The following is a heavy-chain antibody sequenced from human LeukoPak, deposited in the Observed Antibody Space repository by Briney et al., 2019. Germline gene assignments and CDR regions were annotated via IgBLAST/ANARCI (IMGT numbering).Heavy chain of an antibody. Sequence: GGSLRLSCAASGFTFSSYEMNWVRQAPGKGLEWVAFISYDGSNKKYADSLKGRFTISRDIARNTLSLQMNSLRAEDTAVYYCAKDKSWKLHLFDYWGQGALVTVSS. CDR3: AKDKSWKLHLFDY. D-gene: IGHD1-1*01. V-gene: IGHV3-30*18. CDR2: ISYDGSNK. CDR1: GFTFSSYE. J-gene: IGHJ4*02.